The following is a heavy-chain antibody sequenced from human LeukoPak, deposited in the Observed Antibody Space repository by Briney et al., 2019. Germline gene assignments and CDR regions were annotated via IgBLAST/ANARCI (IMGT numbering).Heavy chain of an antibody. CDR3: AATEGGSSWYMG. CDR2: IYSGGST. D-gene: IGHD6-13*01. CDR1: GFTFSSYG. J-gene: IGHJ4*02. V-gene: IGHV3-53*01. Sequence: PGGSLRLSCAASGFTFSSYGMHWVRQAPGKGLEWVSVIYSGGSTYYADSVKGRFTISRDNSKNTLYLQMNSLRAEDTAVYYCAATEGGSSWYMGWGQGTLVTVSS.